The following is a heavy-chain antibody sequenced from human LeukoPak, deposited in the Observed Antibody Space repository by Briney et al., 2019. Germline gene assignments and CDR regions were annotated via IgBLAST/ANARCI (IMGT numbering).Heavy chain of an antibody. V-gene: IGHV4-34*01. CDR1: GGSFSDYY. CDR2: INHSGST. Sequence: SETLSLTCAVYGGSFSDYYWSWIRQPPGKGLEWIGEINHSGSTNYSTSLKSRVTISVDTSKNQFSLKLSSVTAADTAVYYCARETMVRGVLYYYYMDVWGKGFTVTVSS. J-gene: IGHJ6*03. CDR3: ARETMVRGVLYYYYMDV. D-gene: IGHD3-10*01.